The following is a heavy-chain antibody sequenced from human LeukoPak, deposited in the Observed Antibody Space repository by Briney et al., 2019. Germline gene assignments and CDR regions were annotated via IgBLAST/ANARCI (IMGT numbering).Heavy chain of an antibody. CDR3: ARTRYFDWSHCFDY. CDR1: GDSISTQNW. Sequence: SGTLSLTCAVSGDSISTQNWWTWVRPSPGKGLEWIGEIFHNGRIKYNPSLQSRLTMSVDTSKNQFSLKLRSVTAADTALYYCARTRYFDWSHCFDYWGQGTLVTVSS. V-gene: IGHV4-4*02. J-gene: IGHJ4*02. D-gene: IGHD3-9*01. CDR2: IFHNGRI.